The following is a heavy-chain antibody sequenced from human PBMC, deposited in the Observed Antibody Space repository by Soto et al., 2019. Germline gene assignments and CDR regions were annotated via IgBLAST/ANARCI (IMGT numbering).Heavy chain of an antibody. CDR2: IRSKANSYAT. D-gene: IGHD3-9*01. V-gene: IGHV3-73*01. CDR1: GFTFSGSA. Sequence: GGSLRLSCAASGFTFSGSAMHWVRQASGKGLEWVGRIRSKANSYATAYAASVKGRFTISRGDSKNTAYLQMNSLKTEDTAVYYCTRHPDDILTGYYEDYYYYMDVWGKGTTVTVSS. CDR3: TRHPDDILTGYYEDYYYYMDV. J-gene: IGHJ6*03.